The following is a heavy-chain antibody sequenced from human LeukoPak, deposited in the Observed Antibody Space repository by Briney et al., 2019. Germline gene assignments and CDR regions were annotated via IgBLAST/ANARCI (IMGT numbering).Heavy chain of an antibody. CDR1: GFTFSNAW. CDR2: IKSKTDGGTT. Sequence: GGSLRLSCAASGFTFSNAWMSWVRQAPGKRLEWVGRIKSKTDGGTTDYAAPVKGRFTISRDDSKNTLYLQMNSLKTEDTAVYYCTTDYSNYVGYYYYYYYMDVWGKGTTVTVSS. D-gene: IGHD4-11*01. V-gene: IGHV3-15*01. J-gene: IGHJ6*03. CDR3: TTDYSNYVGYYYYYYYMDV.